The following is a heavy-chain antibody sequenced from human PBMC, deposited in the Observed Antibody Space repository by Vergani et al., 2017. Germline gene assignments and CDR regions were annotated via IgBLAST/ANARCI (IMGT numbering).Heavy chain of an antibody. V-gene: IGHV4-38-2*02. J-gene: IGHJ5*02. CDR2: IYRTGRT. CDR3: ARDQWDDDGPRGWFAP. Sequence: QVQLQESGPGLVKPSETLSLTCAVSGFSIDNGYYWDWIRQPPGKGPEWIGSIYRTGRTHFNPYLKSRVTISVDTSNNQFSLKMTSLTAADTAVYFCARDQWDDDGPRGWFAPWGQGILVTVSS. CDR1: GFSIDNGYY. D-gene: IGHD5-24*01.